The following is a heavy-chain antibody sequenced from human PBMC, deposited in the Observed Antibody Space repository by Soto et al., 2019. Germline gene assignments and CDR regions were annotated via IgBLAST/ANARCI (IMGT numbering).Heavy chain of an antibody. CDR3: ARDCSSTSCYFP. J-gene: IGHJ5*02. D-gene: IGHD2-2*01. CDR1: GYTFTSYG. Sequence: ASVKVSCKASGYTFTSYGISWVRQAPGQGLEWMGWISAYNGNTNYAQKPQGRVTMTTDTSTSTAYMELRSLRSDDTAVYYCARDCSSTSCYFPWGQGTLVTVSS. V-gene: IGHV1-18*01. CDR2: ISAYNGNT.